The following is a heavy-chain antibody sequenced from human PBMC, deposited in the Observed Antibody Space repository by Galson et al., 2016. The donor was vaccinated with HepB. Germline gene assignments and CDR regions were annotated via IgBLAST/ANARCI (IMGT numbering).Heavy chain of an antibody. D-gene: IGHD2-2*01. J-gene: IGHJ5*01. CDR3: ARASVVPGARMVFDS. CDR1: GGSISDNSW. CDR2: IYQTGTA. V-gene: IGHV4-4*02. Sequence: SETLSLTCGVSGGSISDNSWWAWVRQSPGKELEWIGEIYQTGTAHYNPSFTSRATISIDKSKNQTSLRLGSVTAADTAVYYCARASVVPGARMVFDSWGQGILVTVSS.